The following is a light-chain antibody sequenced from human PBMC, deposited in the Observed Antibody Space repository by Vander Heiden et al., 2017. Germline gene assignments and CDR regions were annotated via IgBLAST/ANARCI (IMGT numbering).Light chain of an antibody. V-gene: IGLV3-21*02. CDR3: QVWHSSSDRV. CDR1: NIGTKS. Sequence: SYVLTQPSSVSVAPGQTARITCGGDNIGTKSVHWYQQKPGQAPVLVVYEDSDRAPGIPERLSGSNSGNTATLTISSVEAGDEADYFCQVWHSSSDRVFGGGTKLTVL. CDR2: EDS. J-gene: IGLJ3*02.